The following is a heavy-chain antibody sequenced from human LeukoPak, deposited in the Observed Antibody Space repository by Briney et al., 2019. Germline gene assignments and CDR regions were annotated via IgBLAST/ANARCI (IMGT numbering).Heavy chain of an antibody. V-gene: IGHV4-31*03. Sequence: SETLSLTCTVSGGSITSGGYYWSWIRQHPGKGLEWIGYIYYSGSTYYNPSLKSRVTISVDTSKNQFSLKLSSVTAADTAVYYCARVPSYYDILTGYYLGAFDSRGQGTMVTVSS. CDR3: ARVPSYYDILTGYYLGAFDS. D-gene: IGHD3-9*01. CDR1: GGSITSGGYY. J-gene: IGHJ3*02. CDR2: IYYSGST.